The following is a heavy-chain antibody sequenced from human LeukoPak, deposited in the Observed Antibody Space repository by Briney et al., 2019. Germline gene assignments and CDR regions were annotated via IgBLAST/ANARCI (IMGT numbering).Heavy chain of an antibody. CDR2: INPNSGGT. Sequence: ASVKVSCTASGYTFTGYYMHWVRQAPGQGLEWMGWINPNSGGTNYARKFQGRVTMTRDTSISTAYMELSRLRSEDTAVYYCARAAFASTTSGSDYWGQGTLVTVSS. D-gene: IGHD2-2*01. V-gene: IGHV1-2*02. J-gene: IGHJ4*02. CDR1: GYTFTGYY. CDR3: ARAAFASTTSGSDY.